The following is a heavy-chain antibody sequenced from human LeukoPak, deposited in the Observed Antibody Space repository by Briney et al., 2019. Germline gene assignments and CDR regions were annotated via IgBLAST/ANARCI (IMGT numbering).Heavy chain of an antibody. J-gene: IGHJ4*02. V-gene: IGHV1-2*02. CDR2: INPNSGGT. CDR3: ARGIAAAGTDY. Sequence: GASVNVSCKASVYTYTCYYMHWVRQAPGQGLEGMGWINPNSGGTNYAQKFQGRVTMTRDTSISIAYMELSRLRSDDTAVYYCARGIAAAGTDYWGQGTLVTVSS. D-gene: IGHD6-13*01. CDR1: VYTYTCYY.